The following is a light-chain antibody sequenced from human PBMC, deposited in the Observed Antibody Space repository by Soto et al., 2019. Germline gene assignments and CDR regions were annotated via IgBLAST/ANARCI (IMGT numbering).Light chain of an antibody. Sequence: MTQSPATLSVSPGERATLSCRASQSVSSNLAWYQQKPGQAPRLLIYDASTRATGIPARFSGSGSGIEFTLTISSLQSEDFAVYYCQQYNNWPPGTFGQGTKVEIK. CDR2: DAS. V-gene: IGKV3-15*01. CDR1: QSVSSN. J-gene: IGKJ1*01. CDR3: QQYNNWPPGT.